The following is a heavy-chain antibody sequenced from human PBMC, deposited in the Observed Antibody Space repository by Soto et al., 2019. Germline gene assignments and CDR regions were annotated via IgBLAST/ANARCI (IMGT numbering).Heavy chain of an antibody. J-gene: IGHJ6*02. V-gene: IGHV3-74*01. CDR1: GFTFSSYW. Sequence: PGGSLRLSCAASGFTFSSYWMHWVRQAPGKGLVWVSRINSDGSSTSYADSVKGRFTISRDNAKNTLYLQMNSLRAEVMAVYYCGVSEPMYYYGMDVWGQGTTVTVSS. CDR2: INSDGSST. CDR3: GVSEPMYYYGMDV.